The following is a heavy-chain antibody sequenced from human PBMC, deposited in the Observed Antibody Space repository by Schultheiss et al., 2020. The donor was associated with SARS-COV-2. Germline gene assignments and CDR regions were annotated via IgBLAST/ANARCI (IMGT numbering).Heavy chain of an antibody. V-gene: IGHV3-33*01. J-gene: IGHJ6*02. D-gene: IGHD1-26*01. CDR2: IWYDGSNK. CDR1: GFTFSSYG. CDR3: ARDELTPRNYGMDV. Sequence: GGSLRLSCAASGFTFSSYGMHWVRQAPGKGLEWVAVIWYDGSNKYYADSVKGRFTISRDNSKNTLYLQMNSLRAEDTAVYYCARDELTPRNYGMDVWGQGTTGTVSS.